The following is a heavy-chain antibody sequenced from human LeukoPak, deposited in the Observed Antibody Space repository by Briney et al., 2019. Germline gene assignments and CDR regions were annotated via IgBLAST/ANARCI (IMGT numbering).Heavy chain of an antibody. V-gene: IGHV3-48*03. D-gene: IGHD1-26*01. CDR2: ISSSGSTI. CDR1: GFTFSSYE. CDR3: ARGDSGSYYFDY. Sequence: PGGSLRLSCAASGFTFSSYEMNWVRQAPGKGLEWVSYISSSGSTIYYADSVKGRFTISRDNAKNSLYLQMYSLRAEDTAVYYCARGDSGSYYFDYWGQGTLVTVSS. J-gene: IGHJ4*02.